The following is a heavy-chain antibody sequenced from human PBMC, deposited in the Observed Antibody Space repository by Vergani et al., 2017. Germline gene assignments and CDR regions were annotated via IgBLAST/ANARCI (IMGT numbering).Heavy chain of an antibody. J-gene: IGHJ4*02. Sequence: VQLVESGGGLVQPGGSLRLSCGASGFTFSSYAMTWVRQAPGKGLEWVALISYDGDTTYYEDSVKGRFTISRDNSKNTLFLQMHSLRVEDTALYYCAKFPLNITTPDRGDFWGQGALVTVSS. CDR2: ISYDGDTT. D-gene: IGHD1-1*01. CDR3: AKFPLNITTPDRGDF. CDR1: GFTFSSYA. V-gene: IGHV3-30*18.